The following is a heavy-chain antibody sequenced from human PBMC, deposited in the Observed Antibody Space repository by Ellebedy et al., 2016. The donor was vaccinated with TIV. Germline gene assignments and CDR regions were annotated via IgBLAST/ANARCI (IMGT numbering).Heavy chain of an antibody. Sequence: GGSLRLXXAASGFAFSSFYMSWVRQAPGKGLEWVAHIKPDGSEKYYVDSVKGRFTISRDNTKNSLFLQMNSLRVEDTAVYYCVGWGGDCYWGQGTLVTVPT. CDR3: VGWGGDCY. CDR2: IKPDGSEK. J-gene: IGHJ4*02. D-gene: IGHD2-21*02. V-gene: IGHV3-7*01. CDR1: GFAFSSFY.